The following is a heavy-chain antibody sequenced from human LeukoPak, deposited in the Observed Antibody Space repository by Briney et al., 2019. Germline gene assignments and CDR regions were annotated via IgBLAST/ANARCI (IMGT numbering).Heavy chain of an antibody. J-gene: IGHJ4*02. CDR1: GYTFTIYA. V-gene: IGHV1-18*01. D-gene: IGHD6-19*01. CDR3: ARASLAVAGRRLFDY. CDR2: ISAYNGNT. Sequence: ASVKVSCKASGYTFTIYAMHWVRQAPGQGLEWMGWISAYNGNTNYAQKLQGRVTMTTDTSTSTAYMELRSLRSDDTAVYYCARASLAVAGRRLFDYWGQGTLVTVSS.